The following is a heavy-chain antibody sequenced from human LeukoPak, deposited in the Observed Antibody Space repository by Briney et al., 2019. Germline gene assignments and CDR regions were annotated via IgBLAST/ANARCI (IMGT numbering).Heavy chain of an antibody. CDR1: GGSISSGGNY. Sequence: SQTLSLTCTVSGGSISSGGNYWSWLRQLPGKGLEWIGYIYYVGNTNYNPSLKSRLSMSVDTSKNQFSLSLTSVTAADTAVYYCARVEVIGSTRYFDYWGQGAMVSVSS. CDR3: ARVEVIGSTRYFDY. D-gene: IGHD3-16*02. J-gene: IGHJ4*02. CDR2: IYYVGNT. V-gene: IGHV4-31*03.